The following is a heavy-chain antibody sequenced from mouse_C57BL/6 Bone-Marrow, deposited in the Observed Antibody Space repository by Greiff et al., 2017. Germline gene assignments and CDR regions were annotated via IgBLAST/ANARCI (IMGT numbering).Heavy chain of an antibody. V-gene: IGHV14-2*01. Sequence: EVQLQESGAELVKPGASVKLSCTASGFNIKDYYMHWVKQRTEQGLEWIGRIDPEDGETKYAPKFQGKATITADTSSNTAYLQLSSLTSGDTAVYYCAKRESYYYGSSFLFDYWGQGTTLTVSS. CDR1: GFNIKDYY. CDR3: AKRESYYYGSSFLFDY. J-gene: IGHJ2*01. D-gene: IGHD1-1*01. CDR2: IDPEDGET.